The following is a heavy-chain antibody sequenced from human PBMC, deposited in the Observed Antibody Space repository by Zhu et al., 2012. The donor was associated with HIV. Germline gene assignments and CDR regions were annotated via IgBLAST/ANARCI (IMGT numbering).Heavy chain of an antibody. D-gene: IGHD1-26*01. J-gene: IGHJ3*02. CDR2: IYYSGST. V-gene: IGHV4-59*11. Sequence: QVQLQESGPGLVKPSETLSLTCTVSGGPISSHYWSWIRQPPGKGLEWIGYIYYSGSTNYNPSLKSRVTISVDTSKNQFSLKLSSVTAADTAVYYCARGSVGATTAFDIWGQGTMVTVSS. CDR3: ARGSVGATTAFDI. CDR1: GGPISSHY.